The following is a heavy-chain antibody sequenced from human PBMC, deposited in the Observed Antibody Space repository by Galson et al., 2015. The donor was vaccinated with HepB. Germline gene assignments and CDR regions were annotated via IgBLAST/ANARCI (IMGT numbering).Heavy chain of an antibody. J-gene: IGHJ4*02. Sequence: SLRLSCAASGFTFSSYWMRWVRQAPGKGLEWVANIKQDGSEKYYVDSVKGRFTISRDNAKNSLYLQMNSLRAEDTAVYYCARDQGSSSWVFPSGWGQGTLVTVSS. CDR2: IKQDGSEK. D-gene: IGHD6-13*01. CDR1: GFTFSSYW. CDR3: ARDQGSSSWVFPSG. V-gene: IGHV3-7*01.